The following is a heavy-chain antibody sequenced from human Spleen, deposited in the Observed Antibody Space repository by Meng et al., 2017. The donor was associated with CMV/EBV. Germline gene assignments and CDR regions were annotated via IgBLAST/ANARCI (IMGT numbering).Heavy chain of an antibody. V-gene: IGHV6-1*01. CDR2: TYYRSKWYN. CDR1: GDSVSSNSAA. CDR3: ARDNRLVEVGPHVVYHGMDV. J-gene: IGHJ6*02. Sequence: SETLSLTCAISGDSVSSNSAAWNWIRQSPSRGLEWLGRTYYRSKWYNDYAVSVKSRITINPDTSKNQFSLQLNSVTPEDTAVYYCARDNRLVEVGPHVVYHGMDVWGQGTTVTVSS. D-gene: IGHD3-22*01.